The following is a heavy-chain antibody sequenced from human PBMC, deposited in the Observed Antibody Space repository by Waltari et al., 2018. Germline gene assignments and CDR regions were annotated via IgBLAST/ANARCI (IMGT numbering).Heavy chain of an antibody. CDR3: ARDPDYEISAGWFDP. CDR2: ISSSSSYI. V-gene: IGHV3-21*01. J-gene: IGHJ5*02. CDR1: GFTFGSYS. Sequence: EVQLVESGGGLVKPGGSLRLSCAASGFTFGSYSMNWVRQGPGKGLEWVSSISSSSSYIYYADSVKGRFTISRDNAKNSLYLQMNSLRAEDTAVYYCARDPDYEISAGWFDPWGQGTLVTVSS. D-gene: IGHD3-22*01.